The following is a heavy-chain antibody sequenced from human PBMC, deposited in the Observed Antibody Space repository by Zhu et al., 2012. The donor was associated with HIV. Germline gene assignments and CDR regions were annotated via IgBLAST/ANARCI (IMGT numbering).Heavy chain of an antibody. CDR1: GFSFSSNW. CDR2: IDTAGGIT. Sequence: EVQLVESGGGLVQPGGSLRLSCAASGFSFSSNWMHWVRQAPGKGLVWVARIDTAGGITNHADSVKGRFTISRDNAKNTLYLQMNSLRAEDTAIYYCTRDLGGKYGYWGQGIPGHRLL. J-gene: IGHJ1*01. D-gene: IGHD5-18*01. V-gene: IGHV3-74*01. CDR3: TRDLGGKYGY.